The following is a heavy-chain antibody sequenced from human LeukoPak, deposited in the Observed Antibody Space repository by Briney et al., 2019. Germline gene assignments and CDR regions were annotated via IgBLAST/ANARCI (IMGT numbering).Heavy chain of an antibody. Sequence: PSETLSLTCTVSGGSISSSSYYWGWIRQPPGKGLEWIGSIYYSGSTNYNPSLKSRVTISVDTSKNQFSLKLSSVTAADTAVYYCARHRSHLPVAVRSSTSRGFMDVWGKGTTVTVSS. CDR1: GGSISSSSYY. D-gene: IGHD2-2*01. V-gene: IGHV4-39*01. CDR2: IYYSGST. J-gene: IGHJ6*03. CDR3: ARHRSHLPVAVRSSTSRGFMDV.